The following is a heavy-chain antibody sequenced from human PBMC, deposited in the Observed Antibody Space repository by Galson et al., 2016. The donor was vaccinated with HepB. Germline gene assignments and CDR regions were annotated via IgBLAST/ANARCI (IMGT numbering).Heavy chain of an antibody. CDR2: IWHDGSSK. J-gene: IGHJ4*02. Sequence: SLRLSCAASEFTFSTYGMHWVRQVPGKGLEWVALIWHDGSSKYYADSVKGRFTISRDNPKNTLYLQMDSLKTEDTAMYFCTSDAGSWSWLGDWGRGALVTVAS. CDR3: TSDAGSWSWLGD. CDR1: EFTFSTYG. D-gene: IGHD1-26*01. V-gene: IGHV3-33*01.